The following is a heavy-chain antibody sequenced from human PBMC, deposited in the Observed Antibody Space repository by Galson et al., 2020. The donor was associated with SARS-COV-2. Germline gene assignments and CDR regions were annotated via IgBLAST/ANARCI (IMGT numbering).Heavy chain of an antibody. V-gene: IGHV3-30*04. CDR3: ARDDYGGNSGAFDI. J-gene: IGHJ3*02. D-gene: IGHD4-17*01. Sequence: SLKISCAASGFTFSSYAMHWVRQAPGKGLEWVAVISYDGSNKYYADSVKGRFTISRDNSKNTLYLQMNSLRAEDTAVYYCARDDYGGNSGAFDIWGQGTMVTVSS. CDR1: GFTFSSYA. CDR2: ISYDGSNK.